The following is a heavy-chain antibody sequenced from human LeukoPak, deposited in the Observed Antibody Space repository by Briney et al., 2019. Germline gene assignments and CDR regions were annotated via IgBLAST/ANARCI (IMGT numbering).Heavy chain of an antibody. J-gene: IGHJ4*02. CDR2: IYHSGST. Sequence: SETLSLTCTVSGGSISSYYWSWIRQPAGKGLEWIGNIYHSGSTYYNPSLKSRVTISVDTSKNQFSLKLSSVTAADTAVYYCARRYSNYFFDYWGQGTLVTVSS. D-gene: IGHD4-11*01. CDR1: GGSISSYY. CDR3: ARRYSNYFFDY. V-gene: IGHV4-59*08.